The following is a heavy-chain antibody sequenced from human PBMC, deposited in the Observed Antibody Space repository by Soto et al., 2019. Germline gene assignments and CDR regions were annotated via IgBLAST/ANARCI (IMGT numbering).Heavy chain of an antibody. J-gene: IGHJ3*02. CDR2: ISAYNGNT. D-gene: IGHD3-10*01. Sequence: ASVKVSCKASGYTFTSYGISWVRQAPGQGLEWMGWISAYNGNTNYAQKLQGRVTMTTDTSTSTAYMELRSLRSDDTAVYYCARDLRGYYYGSGPPHDAFDIWGQGTMVTVSS. V-gene: IGHV1-18*01. CDR1: GYTFTSYG. CDR3: ARDLRGYYYGSGPPHDAFDI.